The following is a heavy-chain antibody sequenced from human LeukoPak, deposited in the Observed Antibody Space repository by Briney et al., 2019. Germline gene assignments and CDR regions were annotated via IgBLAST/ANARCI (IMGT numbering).Heavy chain of an antibody. CDR1: GGSIVSYS. D-gene: IGHD3-10*01. J-gene: IGHJ4*02. Sequence: SETLSLTCTVSGGSIVSYSWSWIRQPPGKGLEWIGYIYHSGSTYYNPSLKSRVTISVDRSKNQFSLKLSSVTAADTAVYYCASNSGYLKYWGQGTLVTVSS. CDR3: ASNSGYLKY. CDR2: IYHSGST. V-gene: IGHV4-30-2*01.